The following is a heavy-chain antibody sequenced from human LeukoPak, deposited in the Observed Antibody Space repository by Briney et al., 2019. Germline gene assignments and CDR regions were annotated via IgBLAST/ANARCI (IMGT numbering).Heavy chain of an antibody. CDR2: IYHSGST. D-gene: IGHD2-15*01. J-gene: IGHJ5*02. CDR1: GGSISSSNW. CDR3: ARLPDYCSGGSCYPGAYNWFDP. V-gene: IGHV4-4*02. Sequence: PSGTLSLTCAVSGGSISSSNWWSWVRQPPGKGLEWIGEIYHSGSTNYNPSLKSRVTISVDKSKNQFSLKLSSVTAADTAVYYCARLPDYCSGGSCYPGAYNWFDPWGQGTLVTVSS.